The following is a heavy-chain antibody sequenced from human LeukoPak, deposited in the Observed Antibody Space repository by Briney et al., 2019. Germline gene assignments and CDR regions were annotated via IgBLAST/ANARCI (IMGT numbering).Heavy chain of an antibody. CDR2: MYHSGSF. J-gene: IGHJ4*02. V-gene: IGHV4-38-2*02. CDR1: GYSISSGYY. D-gene: IGHD3-22*01. Sequence: SETLSLTCTVSGYSISSGYYWDWIRQPPGEGLEWIGSMYHSGSFYYNPSLKSRVIFSADTSKNQFSLKPSSVTAADTAVYYCARLTSNYYDSSGYLYWGQGTLVTVSS. CDR3: ARLTSNYYDSSGYLY.